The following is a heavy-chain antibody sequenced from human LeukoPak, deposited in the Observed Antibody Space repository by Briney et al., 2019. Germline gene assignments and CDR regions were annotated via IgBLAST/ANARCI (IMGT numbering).Heavy chain of an antibody. Sequence: PGGSLRLSCAASGFTFSSSAMSWVRQAPGKGLYWVSAISGSGTGTCYADSVKGRFTISRDNSKNTLYLQMNSLRAEDTAVYYCAKEGGTGTRFGYWGQGTLVTVSS. J-gene: IGHJ4*02. D-gene: IGHD1-7*01. V-gene: IGHV3-23*01. CDR3: AKEGGTGTRFGY. CDR1: GFTFSSSA. CDR2: ISGSGTGT.